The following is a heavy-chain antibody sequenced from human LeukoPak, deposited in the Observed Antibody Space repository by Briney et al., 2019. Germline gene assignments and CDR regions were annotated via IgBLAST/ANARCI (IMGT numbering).Heavy chain of an antibody. D-gene: IGHD2/OR15-2a*01. CDR1: GYSFTTYG. CDR2: ITAYNGNT. Sequence: ASVKVSCKTSGYSFTTYGTNWGRQAPGQGREWMGWITAYNGNTNYAHKFQGRFTMTTDTYTRTAYMELRGLKSTDTAVYYCARGVSNRWADFWGQGTLVTVSS. CDR3: ARGVSNRWADF. V-gene: IGHV1-18*01. J-gene: IGHJ4*02.